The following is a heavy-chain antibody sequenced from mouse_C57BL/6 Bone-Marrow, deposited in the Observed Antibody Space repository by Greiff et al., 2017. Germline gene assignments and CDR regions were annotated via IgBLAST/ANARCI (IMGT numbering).Heavy chain of an antibody. CDR1: GYTFTSYW. J-gene: IGHJ4*01. CDR2: IDPSDSYT. D-gene: IGHD3-2*02. Sequence: VQLQQPGAELVMPGASVKLSCKASGYTFTSYWMHWVKQRPGQGLEWIGEIDPSDSYTNYNQKFKGKSTLPVDKSSSTAYMQLSSLTSEDSAVYYCARGRLRFYYAMDYWGQGTSVTVSS. CDR3: ARGRLRFYYAMDY. V-gene: IGHV1-69*01.